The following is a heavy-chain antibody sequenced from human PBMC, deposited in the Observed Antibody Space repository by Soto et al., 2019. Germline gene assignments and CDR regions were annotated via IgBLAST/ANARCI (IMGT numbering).Heavy chain of an antibody. CDR3: ARSGGLVGATDAFDI. D-gene: IGHD1-26*01. CDR2: ISAYNGNT. V-gene: IGHV1-18*01. J-gene: IGHJ3*02. CDR1: GYTFTSYG. Sequence: QVQLVQSGAEVKKPGASVKVSCKASGYTFTSYGMSWVRQAPGQGLEWMGWISAYNGNTNYAQKLQGRVTMTTDTYTSTAYMELRSRRSDDTAVYYCARSGGLVGATDAFDIWCQGTMVTVAS.